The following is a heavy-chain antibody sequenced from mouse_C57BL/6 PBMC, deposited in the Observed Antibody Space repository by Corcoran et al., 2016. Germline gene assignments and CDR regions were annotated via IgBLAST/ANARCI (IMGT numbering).Heavy chain of an antibody. CDR1: GYTFTSYD. V-gene: IGHV1-85*01. J-gene: IGHJ4*01. CDR3: ASKRDY. CDR2: IYPNNGST. Sequence: QVQLQQSGPELVKPGASVKLSCKASGYTFTSYDINWVKQRPGQGLEWIGWIYPNNGSTKYNEKFKGKATLTVDTSSSTAYMELHSLTSEDSAVYFCASKRDYWGQGTSVTVSS.